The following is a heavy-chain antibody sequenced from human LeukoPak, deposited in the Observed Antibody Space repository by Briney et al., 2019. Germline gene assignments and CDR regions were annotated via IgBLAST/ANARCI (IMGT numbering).Heavy chain of an antibody. CDR2: VNPNSGNT. V-gene: IGHV1-8*01. Sequence: ASVTVSCKASGYTFTSYDINWVRQAPGQGLEWMGWVNPNSGNTDYAQTFQGRVTMTKNTSISTAYMELSRLGSEDTAVYYCARGRFRLELDIRAFDYWGQGTLATVS. CDR3: ARGRFRLELDIRAFDY. CDR1: GYTFTSYD. J-gene: IGHJ4*02. D-gene: IGHD1-26*01.